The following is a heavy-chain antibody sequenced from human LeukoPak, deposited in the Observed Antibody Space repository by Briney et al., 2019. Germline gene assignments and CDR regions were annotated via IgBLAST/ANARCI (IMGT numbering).Heavy chain of an antibody. CDR3: AKGPVYYCSGGSCYNSNVDY. CDR1: GFTFSSYE. V-gene: IGHV3-48*03. D-gene: IGHD2-15*01. CDR2: ISSSGSTI. J-gene: IGHJ4*02. Sequence: GGSLRLSCAASGFTFSSYEMNWVRQAPGKGLEWVSYISSSGSTIYYADSVKGRFTISRDNSKNTLYLQMNSLRAEDTAVYYCAKGPVYYCSGGSCYNSNVDYWGQGTLVTVSS.